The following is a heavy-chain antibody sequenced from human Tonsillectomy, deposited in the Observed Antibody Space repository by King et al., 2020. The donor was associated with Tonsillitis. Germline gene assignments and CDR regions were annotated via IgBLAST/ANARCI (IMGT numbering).Heavy chain of an antibody. CDR1: GGTFSSYA. V-gene: IGHV1-69*09. D-gene: IGHD5-12*01. Sequence: QLVQSGAEVKKPGSSVKVSCKASGGTFSSYAISWVRQAPGQGLEWMGRIIPILGIANYAQKFQGRVTITADKSTSTAYMELSSLSSEDTAVYYCARDLSGYEWYWGQGTLVTVSS. J-gene: IGHJ4*02. CDR3: ARDLSGYEWY. CDR2: IIPILGIA.